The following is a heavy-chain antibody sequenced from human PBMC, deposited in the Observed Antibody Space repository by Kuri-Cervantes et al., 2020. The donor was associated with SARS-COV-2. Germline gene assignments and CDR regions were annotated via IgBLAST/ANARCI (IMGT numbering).Heavy chain of an antibody. Sequence: SETLSLTCSVSGGSIRSGAYYCHWIRHRPGKGLEWIGNIYYNGITYYNPSLKSRITISVDTSKNQFSLKLSSVTAADKAVYYCATDKPSYGGNGYLELWGQGTLVTVSS. J-gene: IGHJ1*01. D-gene: IGHD4-23*01. CDR3: ATDKPSYGGNGYLEL. CDR1: GGSIRSGAYY. V-gene: IGHV4-31*03. CDR2: IYYNGIT.